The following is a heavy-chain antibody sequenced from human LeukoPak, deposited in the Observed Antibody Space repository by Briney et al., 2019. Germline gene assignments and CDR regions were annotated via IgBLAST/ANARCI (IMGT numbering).Heavy chain of an antibody. CDR1: GGTFSSYA. V-gene: IGHV1-69*13. CDR2: IIPIFGTA. D-gene: IGHD4-11*01. J-gene: IGHJ4*02. Sequence: ASVKVSCKASGGTFSSYAISWVRQAPGQGLEWMGGIIPIFGTANYAQKFQGRVTITADESTSTAYMELSSLRSEDTAVYYCARGATGTTVTPFDYWGQGTLVTVSS. CDR3: ARGATGTTVTPFDY.